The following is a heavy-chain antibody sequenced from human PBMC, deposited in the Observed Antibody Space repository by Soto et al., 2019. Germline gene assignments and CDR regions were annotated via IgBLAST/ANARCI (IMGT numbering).Heavy chain of an antibody. D-gene: IGHD3-22*01. J-gene: IGHJ4*02. Sequence: QVQLVESGGGLVKTSGSLRIACAASGFTFSDYYMSWVRQAPGKGLEWVSYISSSGNTIYYADSVKCRFTICRDNAKNSVYLQMNSLRDEDTALYFCAKMSSENYYDPVFSWGQGTLVTVSS. CDR2: ISSSGNTI. V-gene: IGHV3-11*01. CDR3: AKMSSENYYDPVFS. CDR1: GFTFSDYY.